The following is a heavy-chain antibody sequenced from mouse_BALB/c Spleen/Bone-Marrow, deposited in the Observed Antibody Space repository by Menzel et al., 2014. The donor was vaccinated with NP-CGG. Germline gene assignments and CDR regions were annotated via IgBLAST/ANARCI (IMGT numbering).Heavy chain of an antibody. CDR2: INPNSRTI. CDR1: VFELSRYW. J-gene: IGHJ3*01. D-gene: IGHD1-2*01. CDR3: ARCGYYGGLAY. V-gene: IGHV4-1*02. Sequence: EVQLVESGGGLVQPGGSLKLSCTASVFELSRYWMSWVRQAPGKGLEWIGEINPNSRTINYTPSLKERFIISRDNAKNTLYLQMSKVRSEDTALYFCARCGYYGGLAYWGQGTLVTVSA.